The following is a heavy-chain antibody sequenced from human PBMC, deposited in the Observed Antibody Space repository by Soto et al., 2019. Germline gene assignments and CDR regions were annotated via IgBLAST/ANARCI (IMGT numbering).Heavy chain of an antibody. D-gene: IGHD4-17*01. CDR1: GGSISSYY. Sequence: SETLSLTCTVSGGSISSYYWSWIRQPPGKGLEWIGYIYYSGSTNYNPSLKSRVTISVDTSKNQFSLKLSSVTAADTAVYYCASVYGDYGAYYFDYWGQGTLVTVSS. CDR3: ASVYGDYGAYYFDY. V-gene: IGHV4-59*01. J-gene: IGHJ4*02. CDR2: IYYSGST.